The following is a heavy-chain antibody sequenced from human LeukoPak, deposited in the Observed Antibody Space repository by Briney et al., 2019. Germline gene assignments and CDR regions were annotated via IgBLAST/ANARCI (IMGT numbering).Heavy chain of an antibody. J-gene: IGHJ4*02. CDR2: IIPILGIA. CDR3: ARDTEGGLYYDY. CDR1: GGTFSSYT. D-gene: IGHD3/OR15-3a*01. V-gene: IGHV1-69*04. Sequence: ASVKVSCKASGGTFSSYTISWVRQAPGQGLEWMGRIIPILGIANYAQKFQGRVTITADKSTSTAYMELSSLRSEDTAVYYCARDTEGGLYYDYWGQGTLVTVSS.